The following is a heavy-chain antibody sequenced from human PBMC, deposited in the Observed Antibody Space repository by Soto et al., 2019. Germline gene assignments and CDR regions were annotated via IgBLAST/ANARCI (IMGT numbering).Heavy chain of an antibody. CDR1: GFTVSSNY. D-gene: IGHD3-16*02. J-gene: IGHJ4*02. Sequence: GGSLRLSCAASGFTVSSNYMSWVRQAPGKGLEWVSVIYSGGSTYYADSVKGRFTISRDNSKNTLFLQMTSLRAEDTAVYYCARDSGTGNTYYDYIWGSYREYYFDYWGQGTLVTVSS. CDR3: ARDSGTGNTYYDYIWGSYREYYFDY. V-gene: IGHV3-66*01. CDR2: IYSGGST.